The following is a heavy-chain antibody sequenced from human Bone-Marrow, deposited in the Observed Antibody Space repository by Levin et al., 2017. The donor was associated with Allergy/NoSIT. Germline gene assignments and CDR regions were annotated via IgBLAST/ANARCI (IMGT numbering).Heavy chain of an antibody. D-gene: IGHD1/OR15-1a*01. CDR3: ARDVSRYPGEQLRY. J-gene: IGHJ4*02. V-gene: IGHV1-2*02. CDR1: GYTFTGYY. CDR2: INPNSGGT. Sequence: VASVKVSCKASGYTFTGYYMHWVRQAPGQGLEWMGWINPNSGGTNYAQKFQGRVTMTRDTSISTAYMELSRLRSDDTAVDYGARDVSRYPGEQLRYWGQGTLVTVSS.